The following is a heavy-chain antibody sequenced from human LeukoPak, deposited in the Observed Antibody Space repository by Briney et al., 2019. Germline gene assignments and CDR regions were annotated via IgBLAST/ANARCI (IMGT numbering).Heavy chain of an antibody. CDR1: GGSISSSTYF. CDR3: ARGRGRSQGYFDY. V-gene: IGHV4-39*07. Sequence: PSETLSLTCTVSGGSISSSTYFWGWIRQPPGKGLEWIGEINHSGSTNYNPSLKSRVTISVDTSKNQFSLKLSSVTAADTAVYYCARGRGRSQGYFDYWGQGTLVTVSS. J-gene: IGHJ4*02. CDR2: INHSGST. D-gene: IGHD6-19*01.